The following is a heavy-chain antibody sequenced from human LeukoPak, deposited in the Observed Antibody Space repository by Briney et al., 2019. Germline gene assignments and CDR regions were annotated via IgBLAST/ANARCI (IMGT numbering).Heavy chain of an antibody. J-gene: IGHJ4*02. Sequence: PLASVKVSCKVSGYTLTELSMHWVRQAPGKGLEWMGGFDPEDGETIYAQKFQGRVTMTEDTSTDTAYMELSSLRSEDTAVYYCATKGVGATKAGGFDYWGQGTLVTVSS. CDR3: ATKGVGATKAGGFDY. V-gene: IGHV1-24*01. CDR1: GYTLTELS. CDR2: FDPEDGET. D-gene: IGHD1-26*01.